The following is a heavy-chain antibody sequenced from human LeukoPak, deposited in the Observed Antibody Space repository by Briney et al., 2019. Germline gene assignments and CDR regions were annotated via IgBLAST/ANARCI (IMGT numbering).Heavy chain of an antibody. CDR2: ISYNGSNK. V-gene: IGHV3-30*03. Sequence: PGRSLRLSCAASGFTFSRYGMHWVRQAPGKGLEWVAVISYNGSNKYYADSVKGRFTISRDNSKNTLYLQMNSLRAEDTAVYYCARGPAKSITMIVPVMWPEYWGQGTLVTVSS. D-gene: IGHD3-22*01. CDR1: GFTFSRYG. CDR3: ARGPAKSITMIVPVMWPEY. J-gene: IGHJ4*02.